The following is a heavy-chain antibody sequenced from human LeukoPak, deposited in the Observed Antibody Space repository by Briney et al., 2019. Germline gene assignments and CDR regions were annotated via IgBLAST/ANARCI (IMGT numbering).Heavy chain of an antibody. V-gene: IGHV3-7*04. Sequence: GGSLRLSCAASGFTFSSYWMNWVRQAPGKGLEWVANIKKDGSEENYVDSVKGRFTISRANAKNTQYLQKNSRRSEDTPVYYLAGASGWLIAYWGQGTLVTVSS. CDR3: AGASGWLIAY. CDR2: IKKDGSEE. CDR1: GFTFSSYW. J-gene: IGHJ4*02. D-gene: IGHD6-19*01.